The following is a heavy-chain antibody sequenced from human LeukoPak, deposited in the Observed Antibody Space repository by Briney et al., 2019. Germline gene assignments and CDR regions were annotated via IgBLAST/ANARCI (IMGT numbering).Heavy chain of an antibody. V-gene: IGHV1-58*01. J-gene: IGHJ6*02. CDR2: IVVGSGNT. D-gene: IGHD3-10*01. CDR3: AADDRLITMVRGVNPYYYGMDV. Sequence: SVKVSCKASGFTFTSSAVQWVRQARGQRLEWIGWIVVGSGNTNYAQKFQERVTVTRDMSTSTAYMELSSLRSEDTAVYYCAADDRLITMVRGVNPYYYGMDVWGQGTTVTVSS. CDR1: GFTFTSSA.